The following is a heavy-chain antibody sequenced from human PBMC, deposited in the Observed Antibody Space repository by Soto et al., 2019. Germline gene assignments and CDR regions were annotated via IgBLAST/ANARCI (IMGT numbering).Heavy chain of an antibody. J-gene: IGHJ5*02. Sequence: ASETLSLTCTVSGGSISSGGYYWSWIRQHPGKGLEWIGYIYYSGSTYYNPSLKSRVTISVDTSKNQFSLKLSSVTAADTAVYYFARVKYYYGSGSFSRHFWFDPWGQGTLVTVSS. V-gene: IGHV4-31*03. CDR3: ARVKYYYGSGSFSRHFWFDP. CDR2: IYYSGST. CDR1: GGSISSGGYY. D-gene: IGHD3-10*01.